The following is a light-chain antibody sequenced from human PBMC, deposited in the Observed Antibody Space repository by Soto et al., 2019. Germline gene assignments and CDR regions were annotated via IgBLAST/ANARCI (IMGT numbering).Light chain of an antibody. CDR1: QSVSSY. CDR3: QQRSNWLRT. J-gene: IGKJ4*01. Sequence: EIVLTQSPATLSLSPGERATLSCRASQSVSSYLAWYQQKPGQAPRLLIYDASNRATGIPARFSGSGSGTDFTLTISCLEPEDCAVYYCQQRSNWLRTFGGGTKVEIK. V-gene: IGKV3-11*01. CDR2: DAS.